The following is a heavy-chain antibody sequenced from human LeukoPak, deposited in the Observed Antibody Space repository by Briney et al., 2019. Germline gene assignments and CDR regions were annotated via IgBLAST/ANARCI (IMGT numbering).Heavy chain of an antibody. D-gene: IGHD3-9*01. CDR1: GGSISSYY. Sequence: PSETLSLTCTVSGGSISSYYWSWIRQPPGKGLEWIGYIYYSGSTNYNPSLKSRVTISVDTSKNQFSLKLSSVTAADTAVYYCARGDYDILTGYNWLDPWGQGTLVTVSS. CDR3: ARGDYDILTGYNWLDP. V-gene: IGHV4-59*08. CDR2: IYYSGST. J-gene: IGHJ5*02.